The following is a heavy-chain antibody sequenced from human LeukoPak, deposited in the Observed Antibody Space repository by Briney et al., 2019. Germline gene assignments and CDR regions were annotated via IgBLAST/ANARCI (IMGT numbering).Heavy chain of an antibody. CDR2: IREDGSER. CDR3: TRDRNARATKEDRYDY. Sequence: GGYLRRSCVVSGFTFSGYWMTWVRQAPGKGLEWVANIREDGSERNYVDSVKGRFIISRDNSRNSLYLQMNSLRPEDTAVYYCTRDRNARATKEDRYDYWGQGTLVTVSS. CDR1: GFTFSGYW. D-gene: IGHD5-12*01. V-gene: IGHV3-7*01. J-gene: IGHJ4*02.